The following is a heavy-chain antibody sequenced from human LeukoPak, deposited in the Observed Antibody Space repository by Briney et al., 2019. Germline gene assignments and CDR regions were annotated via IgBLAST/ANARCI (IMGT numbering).Heavy chain of an antibody. D-gene: IGHD4-17*01. CDR2: INSDGSST. Sequence: GGSLRLSCAASGFAFSSYWMHWVRQAPGKGLVWVSRINSDGSSTSYADSVKGRFTISRDNAKNTLYLQMNSLRAEDTAVYYCARLFYGDSFDYWGQGTLVTVSS. J-gene: IGHJ4*02. CDR3: ARLFYGDSFDY. V-gene: IGHV3-74*01. CDR1: GFAFSSYW.